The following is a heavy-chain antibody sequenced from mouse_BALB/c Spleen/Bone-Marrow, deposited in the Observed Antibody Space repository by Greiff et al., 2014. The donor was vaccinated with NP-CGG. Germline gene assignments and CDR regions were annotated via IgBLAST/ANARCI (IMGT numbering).Heavy chain of an antibody. CDR3: ARDVGRLFFDV. Sequence: VQLKQSGGGLVQPGGSLRLSCATSGFTFTDYYMNWVRQPPGMALEWLGFIRNKANGYTTDYSTSVKGRFTISRDNSQNILYLQMNTLRTEDSATYYCARDVGRLFFDVWGAGTTVTVSS. CDR2: IRNKANGYTT. D-gene: IGHD3-3*01. V-gene: IGHV7-3*02. CDR1: GFTFTDYY. J-gene: IGHJ1*01.